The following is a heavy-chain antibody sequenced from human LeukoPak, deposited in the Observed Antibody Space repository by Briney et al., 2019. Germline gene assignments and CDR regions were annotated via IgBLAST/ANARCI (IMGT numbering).Heavy chain of an antibody. J-gene: IGHJ1*01. V-gene: IGHV1-69*01. CDR2: IIPISGTA. D-gene: IGHD3-22*01. CDR3: ARGGSVVVVIPQDQH. Sequence: ASVQVSCKTSGYTFSNYAINWVRQAPGQGLEWMGGIIPISGTANYAQKFQGRVTIIADESTSTAYMELSSLRSEDTAVYYCARGGSVVVVIPQDQHWGQGTLVTVSS. CDR1: GYTFSNYA.